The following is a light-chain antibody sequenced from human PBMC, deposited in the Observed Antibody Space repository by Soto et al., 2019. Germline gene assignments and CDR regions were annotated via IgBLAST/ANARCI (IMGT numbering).Light chain of an antibody. CDR1: QSVRSS. J-gene: IGKJ3*01. V-gene: IGKV3-11*01. CDR3: QQRSNWPPEVT. CDR2: DAS. Sequence: EIVLTQSPDTLSLSPGERATLSCRASQSVRSSLAWYQQKPGQAPRLLIYDASNRVTGIPARFSGSGSGTDFTLTISSIEPEDFAVYYCQQRSNWPPEVTFGPGTKVDIK.